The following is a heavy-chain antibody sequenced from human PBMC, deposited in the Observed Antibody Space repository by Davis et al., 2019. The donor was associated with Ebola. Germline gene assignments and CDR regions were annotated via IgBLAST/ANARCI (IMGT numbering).Heavy chain of an antibody. J-gene: IGHJ4*02. D-gene: IGHD1-26*01. CDR3: ARGGGSSKRTMGY. Sequence: AASVKVSCKASGYTFTSYYMHWVRQAPGQGLEWMGWINPNSGGTNYAQKFQGWVTMTRDTSISTAYMELSRRRSDDTAVYYCARGGGSSKRTMGYWGQGTLVTVSS. CDR1: GYTFTSYY. CDR2: INPNSGGT. V-gene: IGHV1-2*04.